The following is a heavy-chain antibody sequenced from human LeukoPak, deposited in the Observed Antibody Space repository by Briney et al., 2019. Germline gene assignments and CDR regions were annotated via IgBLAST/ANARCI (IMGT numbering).Heavy chain of an antibody. Sequence: SETLSLTCTVSGGSISSYYWSWIWQPPGKGLEWIGYIYYSGSTNYNPSLKSRVTISVDTSKNQFSLKLSSVTAADTAVYYCAKTIVEMATIKAFDIWGQGTMVTVSS. CDR1: GGSISSYY. CDR3: AKTIVEMATIKAFDI. CDR2: IYYSGST. J-gene: IGHJ3*02. D-gene: IGHD5-24*01. V-gene: IGHV4-59*01.